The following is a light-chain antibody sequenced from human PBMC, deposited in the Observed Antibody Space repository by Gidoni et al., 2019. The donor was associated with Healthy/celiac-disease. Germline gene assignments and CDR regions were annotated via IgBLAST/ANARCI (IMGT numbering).Light chain of an antibody. Sequence: EIVLTQSPGTLSLSPGERATLSCRASQSVSSSYLAWYQQKPGQAPRLLIYGASRRATGIPDRCSGSGSGTDFTLTISRLEPEDFAVYYCQQYGSSPFTFGPGTKVDIK. CDR1: QSVSSSY. J-gene: IGKJ3*01. CDR3: QQYGSSPFT. CDR2: GAS. V-gene: IGKV3-20*01.